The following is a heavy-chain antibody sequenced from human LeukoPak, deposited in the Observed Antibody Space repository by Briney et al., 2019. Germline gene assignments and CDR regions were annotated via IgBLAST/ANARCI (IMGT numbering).Heavy chain of an antibody. CDR1: GGSFSGYY. D-gene: IGHD3-10*01. CDR3: ARGLYGRQLLTET. Sequence: PSETLSLTCAVHGGSFSGYYWSWIRQPPGKGLEWIGEINHSGSTNYNPSLKSRVTISVDTSKNQFSLKLSSVTAADTAVYYCARGLYGRQLLTETWGKGTTVTVSS. J-gene: IGHJ6*04. CDR2: INHSGST. V-gene: IGHV4-34*01.